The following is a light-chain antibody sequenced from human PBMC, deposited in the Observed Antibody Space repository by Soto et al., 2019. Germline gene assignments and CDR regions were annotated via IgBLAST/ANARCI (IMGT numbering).Light chain of an antibody. CDR3: QQSYSTLALT. Sequence: DIQMTQSPSSPSASVGNRVSITCRASQSISSWLAWYQQKPGKAPKLLIYAASSLQSGVPSRFSGSGSGTDFTLTISSLQPEDFATYYCQQSYSTLALTFGGGTKVDIK. V-gene: IGKV1-39*01. J-gene: IGKJ4*01. CDR1: QSISSW. CDR2: AAS.